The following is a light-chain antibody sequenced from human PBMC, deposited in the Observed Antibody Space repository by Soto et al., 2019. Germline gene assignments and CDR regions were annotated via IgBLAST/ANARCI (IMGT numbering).Light chain of an antibody. V-gene: IGKV1-8*01. J-gene: IGKJ1*01. CDR2: DAS. CDR1: QDIGTY. Sequence: AIRMTKSHSAFSASTGDRVSITCRATQDIGTYLAWYQQIPGKAPKLLIYDASTLQTGVPSRFSGSGSGTEFTLTISSLRPDDFATYYCQHYSVDRATFGQGTKVDIK. CDR3: QHYSVDRAT.